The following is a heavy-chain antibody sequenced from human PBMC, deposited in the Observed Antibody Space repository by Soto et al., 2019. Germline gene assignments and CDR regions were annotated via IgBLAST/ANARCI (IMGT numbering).Heavy chain of an antibody. Sequence: SETLSLTCAVYGGSFSGYYWSWIRQPPGKGLEWIGEINHSGSTNYNPSLKSRVTISVDTSKNQCSLKLSSVTAADTAVYYCARHRLRPKFDYWGQGTLVTVSS. CDR1: GGSFSGYY. J-gene: IGHJ4*02. D-gene: IGHD4-17*01. CDR2: INHSGST. V-gene: IGHV4-34*01. CDR3: ARHRLRPKFDY.